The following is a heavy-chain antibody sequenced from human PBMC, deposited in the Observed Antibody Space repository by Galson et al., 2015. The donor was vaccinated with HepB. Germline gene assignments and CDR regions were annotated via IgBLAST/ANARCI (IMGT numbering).Heavy chain of an antibody. J-gene: IGHJ6*02. CDR3: TTYSYYYDSSGYGYYYYGMDV. Sequence: SLRLSCAASGFTFSNAWMSWVRQAPGKGLEWVGRIKSKTDGGTTDYAAPVKGRFTISRDDSKNTLYLQMNSLKTEDTAVYYCTTYSYYYDSSGYGYYYYGMDVWGQGTTVTVSS. CDR1: GFTFSNAW. CDR2: IKSKTDGGTT. D-gene: IGHD3-22*01. V-gene: IGHV3-15*01.